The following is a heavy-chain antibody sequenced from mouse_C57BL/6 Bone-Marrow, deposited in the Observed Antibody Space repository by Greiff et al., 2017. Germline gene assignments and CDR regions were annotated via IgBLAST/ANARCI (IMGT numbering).Heavy chain of an antibody. CDR3: AREGSSARYAMDY. CDR1: GYAFSSSW. Sequence: QVQLQQSGPELVKPGASVKISCKASGYAFSSSWMNWVKQRPGKGLEWIGRIYPGDGDTNYNGKFKGKATLTADKSSSTAYMQLSSLTSEDSAVYFCAREGSSARYAMDYWGQGTSVTVSS. V-gene: IGHV1-82*01. D-gene: IGHD1-1*01. J-gene: IGHJ4*01. CDR2: IYPGDGDT.